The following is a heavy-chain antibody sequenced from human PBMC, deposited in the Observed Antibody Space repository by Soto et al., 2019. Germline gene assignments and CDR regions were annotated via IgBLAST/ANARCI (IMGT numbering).Heavy chain of an antibody. D-gene: IGHD3-10*01. CDR2: TRNKANRYTT. CDR3: VRTSHYGSGTWNFDF. Sequence: SGGSLRLSCAGSGFTLSDNYMDWVRQAPGKGLEWVGRTRNKANRYTTEYAASVKGRFTVSRDESMNSLHLQMNSLKTEDTAVYYCVRTSHYGSGTWNFDFWGQGTVVTVSS. V-gene: IGHV3-72*01. J-gene: IGHJ4*02. CDR1: GFTLSDNY.